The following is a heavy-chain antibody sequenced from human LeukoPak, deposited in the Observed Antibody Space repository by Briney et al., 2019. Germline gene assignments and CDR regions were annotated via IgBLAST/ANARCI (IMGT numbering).Heavy chain of an antibody. V-gene: IGHV4-4*07. CDR2: IYTSGST. CDR3: ARSGYCSGGSCYSG. D-gene: IGHD2-15*01. Sequence: SETLSLTCTVSGGSISSYYWSWIRQPAGKGLEWIGRIYTSGSTNYNPPLKSRVTMSVDTSKNQFSLKLSSVTAADTAVYYCARSGYCSGGSCYSGWGQGTLVTVSS. CDR1: GGSISSYY. J-gene: IGHJ4*02.